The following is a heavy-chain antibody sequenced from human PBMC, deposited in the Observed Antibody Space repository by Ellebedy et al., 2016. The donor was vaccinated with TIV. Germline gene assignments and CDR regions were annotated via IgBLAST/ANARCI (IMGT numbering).Heavy chain of an antibody. Sequence: PGGSLRLSCAASGFTVSSNYMSWVRQAPGEGLEWVSVIYSSGTTYYADSVKGRFTISRDNFKSTLYLQMNSLRAEDTAVYYCARHLTTMVRGVQYFQHWGQGTLVIVSS. V-gene: IGHV3-66*04. D-gene: IGHD3-10*01. CDR3: ARHLTTMVRGVQYFQH. CDR1: GFTVSSNY. CDR2: IYSSGTT. J-gene: IGHJ1*01.